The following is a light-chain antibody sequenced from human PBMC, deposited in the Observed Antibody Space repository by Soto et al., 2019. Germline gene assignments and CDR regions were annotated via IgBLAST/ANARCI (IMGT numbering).Light chain of an antibody. Sequence: EIVLTQSPDILSVSPGEGATLSCRASQNVRTKLAWYQQKAGQAPRLLIYGSSTRATGIPDRFSGSGSETQYTLTISSLQSEDFAVYYCQQYSSWPQITFGQGTRLENK. V-gene: IGKV3-15*01. CDR2: GSS. J-gene: IGKJ5*01. CDR3: QQYSSWPQIT. CDR1: QNVRTK.